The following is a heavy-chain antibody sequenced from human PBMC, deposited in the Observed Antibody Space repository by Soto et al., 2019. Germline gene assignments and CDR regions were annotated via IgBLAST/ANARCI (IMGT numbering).Heavy chain of an antibody. CDR3: ARGPKLLWFGEIFSWIDP. D-gene: IGHD3-10*01. J-gene: IGHJ5*02. V-gene: IGHV1-18*01. CDR2: ISAYNGNT. CDR1: GYIFVNYG. Sequence: ASVKVSCKASGYIFVNYGIAWVRQAPGQGLEWMGWISAYNGNTHYSRKFQGRVTMTRDTSTSTAYMELSSLRSEDTAVYYCARGPKLLWFGEIFSWIDPWGQGTLVTFSS.